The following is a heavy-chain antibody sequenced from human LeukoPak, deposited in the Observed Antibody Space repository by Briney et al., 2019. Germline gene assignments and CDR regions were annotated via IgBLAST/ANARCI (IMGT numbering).Heavy chain of an antibody. CDR2: LSSGGSST. V-gene: IGHV3-74*01. D-gene: IGHD2-21*01. Sequence: GGSLRLSCAASGFTLSSYGMHWVRQPPGKGLLWVSRLSSGGSSTTYADSVKGRFTISRDNGKNTLYLQMNSLRAEDTAVYYCAGHMSYGMDVWGQGTTVTVSS. CDR3: AGHMSYGMDV. CDR1: GFTLSSYG. J-gene: IGHJ6*02.